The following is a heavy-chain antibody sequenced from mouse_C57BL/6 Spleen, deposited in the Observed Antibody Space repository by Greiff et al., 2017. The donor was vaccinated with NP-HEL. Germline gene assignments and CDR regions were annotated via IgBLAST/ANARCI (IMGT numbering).Heavy chain of an antibody. CDR1: GYTFTSYW. V-gene: IGHV1-69*01. CDR2: IDPSDSYT. Sequence: QVQLQQPGAELVMPGASVKLSCKASGYTFTSYWMHWVKQRPGQGLEWIGEIDPSDSYTNYNQKFKGKSTLTVDKSSSTAYMQLSSLTSDDSAVYYCARSGTDYAMDYWGQGTSVTVSS. J-gene: IGHJ4*01. D-gene: IGHD4-1*01. CDR3: ARSGTDYAMDY.